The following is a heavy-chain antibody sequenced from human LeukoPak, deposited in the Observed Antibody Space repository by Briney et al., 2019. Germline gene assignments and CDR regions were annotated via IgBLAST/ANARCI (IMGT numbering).Heavy chain of an antibody. CDR2: IYYSGST. D-gene: IGHD5-12*01. Sequence: SETLSLTCTVSGGSISSYYWSWIRQPQGKGLEWIGYIYYSGSTNYNPSLKSRVTISVDTSKNQFSLKLSSVTAADTAVYYCARDRGGYDYDYWGQGTLVTVSS. CDR3: ARDRGGYDYDY. J-gene: IGHJ4*02. CDR1: GGSISSYY. V-gene: IGHV4-59*01.